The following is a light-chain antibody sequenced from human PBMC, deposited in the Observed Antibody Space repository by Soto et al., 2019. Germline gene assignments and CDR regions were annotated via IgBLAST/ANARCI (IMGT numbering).Light chain of an antibody. Sequence: EVVLTQSPGTLSLSPGERATLSCRASQSVSSSYLAWYQQKPGQAPTLLIYGASSRATGIPDRFSGSGSGTDFTLTISRLEAEDFAVYYCQQYGRTPPITFGQGTRLEIK. CDR1: QSVSSSY. V-gene: IGKV3-20*01. CDR3: QQYGRTPPIT. J-gene: IGKJ5*01. CDR2: GAS.